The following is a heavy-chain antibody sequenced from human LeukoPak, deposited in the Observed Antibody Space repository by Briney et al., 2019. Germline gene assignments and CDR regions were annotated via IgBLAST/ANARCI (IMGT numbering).Heavy chain of an antibody. CDR3: ATGITMVRGGNY. J-gene: IGHJ4*02. V-gene: IGHV1-18*01. CDR1: GYTFTNHG. Sequence: ASVKVSCKASGYTFTNHGISWVRQAPGQGLEWMGWISAYNGNTHYAQNLQGRVTMTTDTSTSTAYMELKSLRSDDTAVYYCATGITMVRGGNYWGQGTLVTVSS. CDR2: ISAYNGNT. D-gene: IGHD3-10*01.